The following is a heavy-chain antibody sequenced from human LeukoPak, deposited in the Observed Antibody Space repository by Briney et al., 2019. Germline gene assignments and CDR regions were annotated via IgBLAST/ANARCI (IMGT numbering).Heavy chain of an antibody. CDR2: IFPGDSDT. J-gene: IGHJ4*02. CDR3: ARLYNSGNYFDY. V-gene: IGHV5-51*01. Sequence: GESLKISCKGSAYRFTNYWIGWVRKMPGKGLEWMGIIFPGDSDTRYSPSFQGQVTISADKSISTAYLQWSSLRASDTAMYYCARLYNSGNYFDYWGQGTLVTVSS. CDR1: AYRFTNYW. D-gene: IGHD1-1*01.